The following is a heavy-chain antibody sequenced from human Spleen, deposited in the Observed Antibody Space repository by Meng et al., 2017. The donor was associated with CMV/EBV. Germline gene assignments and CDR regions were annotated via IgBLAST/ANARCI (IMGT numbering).Heavy chain of an antibody. CDR2: ISSSGSII. J-gene: IGHJ4*02. V-gene: IGHV3-48*03. CDR3: ARGGGSCHDY. CDR1: GFTFSNYE. D-gene: IGHD2-15*01. Sequence: GESLKISCAASGFTFSNYEMNWVRQAPGKGLEWVSYISSSGSIISYADSVKGRFTISRDNAQLHLQMNSLRAEDTAVYYCARGGGSCHDYWGQGALVTVSS.